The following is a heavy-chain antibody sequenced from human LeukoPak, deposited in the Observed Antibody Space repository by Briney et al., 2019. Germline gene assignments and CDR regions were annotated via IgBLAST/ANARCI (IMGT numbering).Heavy chain of an antibody. J-gene: IGHJ3*02. Sequence: GGSLRLSCAASGFTFSSYDMHWVRQATGKGLEWVSAIGTAGDTYYPGSVKGRFTISRDNSKNTLYLQMNSLRSEDTAVYYCATSWYSGISDAFDIWGQGTMVTVSS. CDR3: ATSWYSGISDAFDI. V-gene: IGHV3-13*01. D-gene: IGHD1-26*01. CDR1: GFTFSSYD. CDR2: IGTAGDT.